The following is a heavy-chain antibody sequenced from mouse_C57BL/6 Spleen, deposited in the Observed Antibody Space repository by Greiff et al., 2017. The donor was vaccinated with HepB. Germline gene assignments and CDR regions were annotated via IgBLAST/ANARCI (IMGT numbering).Heavy chain of an antibody. J-gene: IGHJ4*01. Sequence: QVQLKESGAELVKPGASVKMSCKASGYTFTSYWITWVKQRPGQGLEWIGDIYPGSGSTNYNEKFKSKATLTVDTSSSTAYMQLSSLTSEDSAVYYCARGGNYEVDYWGQGTSVTVSS. V-gene: IGHV1-55*01. CDR3: ARGGNYEVDY. CDR1: GYTFTSYW. CDR2: IYPGSGST. D-gene: IGHD2-1*01.